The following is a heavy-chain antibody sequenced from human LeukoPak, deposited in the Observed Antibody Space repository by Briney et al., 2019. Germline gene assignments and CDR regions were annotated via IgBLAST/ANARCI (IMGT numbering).Heavy chain of an antibody. V-gene: IGHV1-18*01. J-gene: IGHJ6*02. CDR1: GYTFTSYG. Sequence: GASVKVSCKASGYTFTSYGISWVRQAPGQGLEWMGWISAYNGNTNYAQKLQGRVTMTTDTSTSTAYMELRSLRSDDTAVYYCAGTYCSSTSCYRLSNYYYGMDAWGQGTTVTVSS. CDR3: AGTYCSSTSCYRLSNYYYGMDA. D-gene: IGHD2-2*02. CDR2: ISAYNGNT.